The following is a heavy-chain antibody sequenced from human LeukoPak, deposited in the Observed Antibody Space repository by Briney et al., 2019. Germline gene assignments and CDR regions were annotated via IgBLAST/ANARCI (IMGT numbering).Heavy chain of an antibody. CDR3: ASQLGCSSTSCYLDY. Sequence: GASVKVSCKASGGTFSSYAISWVRQAPGQGLEWMGGIIPIFGTANYAQKFQGRVTITADKSTITAYMELSSLRSEDTAVYYCASQLGCSSTSCYLDYWGQGTLVTVSS. V-gene: IGHV1-69*06. J-gene: IGHJ4*02. D-gene: IGHD2-2*01. CDR1: GGTFSSYA. CDR2: IIPIFGTA.